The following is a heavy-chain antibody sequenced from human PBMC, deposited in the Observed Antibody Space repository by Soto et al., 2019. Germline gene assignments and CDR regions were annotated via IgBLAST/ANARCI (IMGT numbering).Heavy chain of an antibody. CDR1: GFTFSNYG. D-gene: IGHD6-19*01. CDR2: IWYDGINK. J-gene: IGHJ4*02. V-gene: IGHV3-33*01. CDR3: ARETGLGSGWYGFNY. Sequence: QVQRVESGGGVVKSGRSLRLSCAASGFTFSNYGMQWFRQAPGKGLEGVAGIWYDGINKYYADSVKGRFTISRDNSTNTLYLQMNRLRAGDTGVYYCARETGLGSGWYGFNYWGQGTLVTVSS.